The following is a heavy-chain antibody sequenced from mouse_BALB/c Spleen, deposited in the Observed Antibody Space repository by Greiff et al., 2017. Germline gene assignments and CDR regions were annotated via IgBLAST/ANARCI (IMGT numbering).Heavy chain of an antibody. J-gene: IGHJ3*01. CDR2: ILPGSGST. D-gene: IGHD1-1*01. Sequence: QVQLQQSGAELMKPGASVKISCTATGYTFSSYWIEWVKQTPGHGLEWIGEILPGSGSTNYNEKFKGKATFTADTSSNTAYLQLSSLTSEDAAVYYCAAEGSSSYWDRFAYWGQGTLVTVSA. CDR1: GYTFSSYW. V-gene: IGHV1-9*01. CDR3: AAEGSSSYWDRFAY.